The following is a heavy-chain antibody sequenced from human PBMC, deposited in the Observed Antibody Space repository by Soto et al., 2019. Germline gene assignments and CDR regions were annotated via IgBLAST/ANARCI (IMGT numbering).Heavy chain of an antibody. CDR2: IIPIFGTA. CDR1: GGTFSSYA. CDR3: ARDRVEMATITSYGFDY. Sequence: SVKVSCKASGGTFSSYAISWVRQAPGQGLEWMGGIIPIFGTANYAQKFQGRVTITADKSTSTAYMELSSLRSEDTAVYYCARDRVEMATITSYGFDYWGQGTLVTVSS. D-gene: IGHD5-12*01. J-gene: IGHJ4*02. V-gene: IGHV1-69*06.